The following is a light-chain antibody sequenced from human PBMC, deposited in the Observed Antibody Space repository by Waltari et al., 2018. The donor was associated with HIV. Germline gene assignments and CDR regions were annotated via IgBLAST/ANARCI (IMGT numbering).Light chain of an antibody. Sequence: DIQMTQSPSTLSASVGDRVTITCRASQTVSPWLAWYQQKPGKAPKLLIYKASSLESGVPSRFSGSGSGTEFTLTISSLQPDDLATYYCQQYNSYPYTFGQGTKLEIK. CDR2: KAS. CDR1: QTVSPW. V-gene: IGKV1-5*03. CDR3: QQYNSYPYT. J-gene: IGKJ2*01.